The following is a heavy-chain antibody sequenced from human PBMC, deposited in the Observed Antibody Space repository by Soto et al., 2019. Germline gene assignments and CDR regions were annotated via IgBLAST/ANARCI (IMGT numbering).Heavy chain of an antibody. CDR2: INPNSGGT. V-gene: IGHV1-2*04. Sequence: GASVKVSCKASGYTFTGYYMHWVRQAPGQGLEWMRWINPNSGGTNYAQKFQGWVTITRDTSISTAYMELSRLRSDDTAVYYCARGTWSGYPIYYYYGMDVWGQGTTVTVSS. J-gene: IGHJ6*02. CDR3: ARGTWSGYPIYYYYGMDV. D-gene: IGHD3-3*01. CDR1: GYTFTGYY.